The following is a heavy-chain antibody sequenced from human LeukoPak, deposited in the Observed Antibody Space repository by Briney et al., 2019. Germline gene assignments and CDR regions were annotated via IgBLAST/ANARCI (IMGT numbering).Heavy chain of an antibody. CDR1: GYSLSSGYH. D-gene: IGHD6-25*01. V-gene: IGHV4-38-2*01. CDR3: ARVATSTNPPQRPFDY. J-gene: IGHJ4*02. Sequence: SGTLSLTCAVSGYSLSSGYHWGWIRQPPGKGLEWIGNIYHSGSTYYNPSLKSRVTISVDTSKNQFSLRLSSVTAADTAVYYCARVATSTNPPQRPFDYWGQGILVTVSS. CDR2: IYHSGST.